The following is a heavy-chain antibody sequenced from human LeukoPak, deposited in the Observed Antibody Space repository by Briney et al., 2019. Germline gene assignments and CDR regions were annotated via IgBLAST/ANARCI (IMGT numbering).Heavy chain of an antibody. Sequence: PSETLSLTCTVSGGSISSSDYYWAWIRQPPGRSLEWIGSIYYSGNTHYNPSLKSRVTISVDTSKNQFSLKLSSVTAADTAVYYCARNQAVAANRGASDVWGQGTMVTVSS. CDR3: ARNQAVAANRGASDV. J-gene: IGHJ3*01. CDR1: GGSISSSDYY. D-gene: IGHD6-19*01. V-gene: IGHV4-39*01. CDR2: IYYSGNT.